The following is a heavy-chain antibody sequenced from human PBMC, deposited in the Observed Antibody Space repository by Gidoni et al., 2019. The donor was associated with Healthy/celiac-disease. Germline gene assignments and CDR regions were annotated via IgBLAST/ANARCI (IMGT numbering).Heavy chain of an antibody. CDR1: VYTFTSYA. CDR2: INAGNGNT. V-gene: IGHV1-3*01. Sequence: QVQLVQSGAEVKKPGASLQVSCKASVYTFTSYAMHWVRQAPGQRLEWMGWINAGNGNTKDSQKFQGRVTITRDTAASTAYMELSSLRSEDTAVYYCARGNWNYGFYFDYWGQGTLVTVSS. D-gene: IGHD1-7*01. CDR3: ARGNWNYGFYFDY. J-gene: IGHJ4*02.